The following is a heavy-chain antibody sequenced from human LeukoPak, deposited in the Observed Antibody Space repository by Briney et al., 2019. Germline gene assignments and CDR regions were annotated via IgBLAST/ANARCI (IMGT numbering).Heavy chain of an antibody. CDR2: IIASGGST. CDR1: GFTFSSYA. J-gene: IGHJ6*03. CDR3: AKDPLMYYSYMDV. D-gene: IGHD2-8*01. Sequence: PGGSLRLSCAASGFTFSSYAMSWVRQAPGKGLEWVSSIIASGGSTYYADSVTGRFTISRDNSKNTLYLQMNSLRAEDTAVYYCAKDPLMYYSYMDVWGKGTTVTVSS. V-gene: IGHV3-23*01.